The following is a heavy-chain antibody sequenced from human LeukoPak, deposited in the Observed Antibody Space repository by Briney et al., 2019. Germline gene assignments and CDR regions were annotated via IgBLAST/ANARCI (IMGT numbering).Heavy chain of an antibody. V-gene: IGHV1-69*06. D-gene: IGHD5-24*01. CDR1: GGIFSNYA. CDR2: NIPIFGTA. J-gene: IGHJ6*03. Sequence: LVKLSCKASGGIFSNYAISWVRQPPAKAREGMGGNIPIFGTANYAQKFRGRVTITSDKSTRTAYMELSSLRSEDTAVYYCARVQNGYNQRYYYYYMDVWGKGTTVTVSS. CDR3: ARVQNGYNQRYYYYYMDV.